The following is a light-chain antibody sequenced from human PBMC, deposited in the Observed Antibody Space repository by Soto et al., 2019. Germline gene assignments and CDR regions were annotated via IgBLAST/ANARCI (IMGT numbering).Light chain of an antibody. Sequence: DIVMTQSPDSLTVSLGERANITCKSSQSLLEGSNNKDYLAWYQQKPGQPPKLLIYWASTRESGVPDRFGGSGSGTDFTLTISSLQAEDVAVYYCQQYYSSPLTFGGGTKVDIK. CDR1: QSLLEGSNNKDY. V-gene: IGKV4-1*01. CDR2: WAS. CDR3: QQYYSSPLT. J-gene: IGKJ4*01.